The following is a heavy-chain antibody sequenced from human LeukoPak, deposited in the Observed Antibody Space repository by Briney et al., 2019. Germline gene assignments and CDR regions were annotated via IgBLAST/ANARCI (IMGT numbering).Heavy chain of an antibody. CDR3: ARGGYSYGYDY. Sequence: GGSLRLSCAASGYTFSSYSMNWVRQAPGKGREWVSSISSSSSYIYYADSVKGRFTISRDNAKNSLYLQMNSLRAEDTAVYYCARGGYSYGYDYWGQGTLVTVSS. CDR2: ISSSSSYI. CDR1: GYTFSSYS. D-gene: IGHD5-18*01. J-gene: IGHJ4*02. V-gene: IGHV3-21*01.